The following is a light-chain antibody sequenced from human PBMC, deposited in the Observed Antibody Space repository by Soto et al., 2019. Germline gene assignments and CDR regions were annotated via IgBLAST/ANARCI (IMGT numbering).Light chain of an antibody. J-gene: IGLJ2*01. CDR1: SSDVGGYNY. Sequence: QSVLTQPASVSGSPGQSITISCTGTSSDVGGYNYVSWYQQHPGKAPKLMIYDVSNRPSGVSNRFSVSKSGNTASLTISGLQAEDEADYYCRSYTSSSTLVFGGGTKLTVL. CDR2: DVS. V-gene: IGLV2-14*01. CDR3: RSYTSSSTLV.